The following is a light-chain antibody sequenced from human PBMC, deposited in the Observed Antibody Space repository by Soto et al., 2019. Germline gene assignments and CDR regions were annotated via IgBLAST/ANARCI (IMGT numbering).Light chain of an antibody. V-gene: IGKV3-15*01. CDR3: QQRNNWPLT. J-gene: IGKJ4*02. CDR1: QSVTSN. CDR2: GVS. Sequence: EIVLTQSPGTLSLSPGERATLSCRASQSVTSNLAWYQQKPGQAPRLLMYGVSTRATGIPARFSGSGSGTDFTLIISSLQSEDFAVYYCQQRNNWPLTFGGGTKVDIK.